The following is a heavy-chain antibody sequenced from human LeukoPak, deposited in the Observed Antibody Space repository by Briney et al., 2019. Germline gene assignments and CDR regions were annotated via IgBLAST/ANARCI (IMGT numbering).Heavy chain of an antibody. CDR2: INHSGST. Sequence: SETLSLTCAVYGGSFSGHYWSWIRQPPGKGLEWIGEINHSGSTNYNPSLKSRVTISVDTSKNQFSLKLSSVTAADTAVYYCARGIVLTRFLEWLPAPYYFDYWGQGTLVTVSS. V-gene: IGHV4-34*01. D-gene: IGHD3-3*01. J-gene: IGHJ4*02. CDR3: ARGIVLTRFLEWLPAPYYFDY. CDR1: GGSFSGHY.